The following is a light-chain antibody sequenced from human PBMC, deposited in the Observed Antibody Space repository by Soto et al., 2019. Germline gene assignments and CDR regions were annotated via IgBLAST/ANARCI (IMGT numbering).Light chain of an antibody. CDR3: QQYNKWPRT. CDR1: QSVSSN. CDR2: GAS. Sequence: EIVLTRSPGTLSVSPGERATLSCRASQSVSSNLAWYQQKPGQAPRLLIYGASTRATGIPARFSGSGSGTEFTLTISSLQSEDFAVYYCQQYNKWPRTFGQGTKVDI. V-gene: IGKV3-15*01. J-gene: IGKJ1*01.